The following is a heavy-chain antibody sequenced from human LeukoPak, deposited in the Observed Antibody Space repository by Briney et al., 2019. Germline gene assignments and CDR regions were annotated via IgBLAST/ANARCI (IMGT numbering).Heavy chain of an antibody. V-gene: IGHV3-53*01. D-gene: IGHD3-3*01. CDR3: AKGVWSGYYDAFDI. J-gene: IGHJ3*02. Sequence: PGGSLRLSCAASGFTVSSNYMSWVRQAPGKGLEWVSVIYSGGSTYYADSVKGRFTISRDNSKNTLYLQMNSLRAEDTAVYYCAKGVWSGYYDAFDIWGQGTMVTVSS. CDR2: IYSGGST. CDR1: GFTVSSNY.